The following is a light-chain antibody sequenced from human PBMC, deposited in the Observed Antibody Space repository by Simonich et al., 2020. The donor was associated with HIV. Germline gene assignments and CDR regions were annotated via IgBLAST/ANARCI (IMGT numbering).Light chain of an antibody. J-gene: IGKJ3*01. V-gene: IGKV1-8*01. CDR2: AAS. Sequence: AIRMTQSPSSLSASTGDRDTITWLASQGISSYLAWYQQKPGKAPKLLIYAASSLQSGVPSRFSGSGSGTDFTLTISSLQPEDFATYYCQHLNSVPFTFGPGTKVDI. CDR3: QHLNSVPFT. CDR1: QGISSY.